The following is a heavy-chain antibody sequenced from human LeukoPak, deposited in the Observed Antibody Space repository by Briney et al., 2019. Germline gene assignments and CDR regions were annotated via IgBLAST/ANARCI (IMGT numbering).Heavy chain of an antibody. V-gene: IGHV3-7*01. CDR2: IKQDGSEK. CDR3: ARDYDFWSGPGGYFDY. J-gene: IGHJ4*02. Sequence: GGSLRLSCAASGFTFSSYWMSWVRQAPGEGLEWVANIKQDGSEKYYVDSVKGRFTISRDNAKNSLYLQMNSLRAEDTAVYYCARDYDFWSGPGGYFDYWGQGTLVTVSS. D-gene: IGHD3-3*01. CDR1: GFTFSSYW.